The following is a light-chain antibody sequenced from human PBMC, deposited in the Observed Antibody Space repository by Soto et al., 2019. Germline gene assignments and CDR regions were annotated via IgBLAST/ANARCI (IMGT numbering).Light chain of an antibody. J-gene: IGKJ1*01. V-gene: IGKV3-15*01. Sequence: EIVMTQSPGTLSLSPGERATLSCRASQSVSTNLAWYQQIPGQAPRLLIYGASTRATGIQAKFSGSGSRTEFTLAFSTLQSEDSAVYYCQQYNYWPQSFGPGTTVEIK. CDR2: GAS. CDR3: QQYNYWPQS. CDR1: QSVSTN.